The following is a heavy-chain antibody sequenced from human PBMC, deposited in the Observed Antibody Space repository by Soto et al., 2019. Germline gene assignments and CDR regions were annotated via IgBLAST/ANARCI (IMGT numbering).Heavy chain of an antibody. CDR1: GFRFRDYT. J-gene: IGHJ4*02. V-gene: IGHV3-23*05. Sequence: EVQLLESGGGLVQPGGSLTLSCAASGFRFRDYTMSWVRQAPGKVLESISVILSNYNTYYTDSVRGRFTISRDSSKNMLYLEMNSLRAEDTAVYYCARRVNGYFDYWGQGALGTVSS. CDR3: ARRVNGYFDY. CDR2: ILSNYNT. D-gene: IGHD2-8*01.